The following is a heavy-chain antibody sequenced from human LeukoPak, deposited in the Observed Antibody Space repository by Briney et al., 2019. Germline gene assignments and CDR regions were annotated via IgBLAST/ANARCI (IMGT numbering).Heavy chain of an antibody. J-gene: IGHJ5*02. D-gene: IGHD1-7*01. CDR1: GGSFSGYY. CDR2: INHSGGT. Sequence: PSETLSLTCAVYGGSFSGYYWSWIRQPPGKGLEWIGEINHSGGTNYNPSLKSRVTISVDTSKNQFSLKLSSVTAADTAVYYCAGGGKAGTTMGKVHWFDPWGQGTLVTVSS. V-gene: IGHV4-34*01. CDR3: AGGGKAGTTMGKVHWFDP.